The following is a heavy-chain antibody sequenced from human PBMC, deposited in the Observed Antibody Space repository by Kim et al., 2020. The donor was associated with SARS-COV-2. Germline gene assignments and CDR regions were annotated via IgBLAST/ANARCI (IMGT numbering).Heavy chain of an antibody. CDR2: INPNSGGT. CDR3: ATERGIYGSGSYGLFDY. D-gene: IGHD3-10*01. Sequence: ASVKVSCKASGYTFTGYYMHWVRQAPGQGLEWMGWINPNSGGTNYAQKFQGRVTMTRDTSISTAYMDLSRLRSDDTAVYYCATERGIYGSGSYGLFDYWGQGTLVTVSS. V-gene: IGHV1-2*02. CDR1: GYTFTGYY. J-gene: IGHJ4*02.